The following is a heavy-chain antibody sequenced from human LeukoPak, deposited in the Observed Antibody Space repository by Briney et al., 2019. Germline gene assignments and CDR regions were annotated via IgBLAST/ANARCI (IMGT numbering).Heavy chain of an antibody. CDR3: SRGGKSDYDILTGYAGWFDP. CDR1: GYTFSSYD. V-gene: IGHV1-8*01. D-gene: IGHD3-9*01. CDR2: MNPNRGNT. J-gene: IGHJ5*02. Sequence: ASVKVSCKASGYTFSSYDINWVRQATGQGLEWMGRMNPNRGNTGYAQKFQGRVTMTRNTSISTAYMELSSLTSEDTAVYYCSRGGKSDYDILTGYAGWFDPWGQGTLVTVSS.